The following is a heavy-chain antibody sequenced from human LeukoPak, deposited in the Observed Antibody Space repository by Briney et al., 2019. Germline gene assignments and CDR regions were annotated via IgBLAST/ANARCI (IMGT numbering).Heavy chain of an antibody. CDR2: ITTSSSYI. D-gene: IGHD2-2*01. J-gene: IGHJ4*02. Sequence: GGSLRLSCAASGFTFSRYSMNWVRQAPGKGLEWVSSITTSSSYIYYADSVKGRFTISRDNAKNSLYLQMDSLRAEDTAVYYCAKDLVVVPAANDDYWGQGTLVTVSS. CDR1: GFTFSRYS. V-gene: IGHV3-21*01. CDR3: AKDLVVVPAANDDY.